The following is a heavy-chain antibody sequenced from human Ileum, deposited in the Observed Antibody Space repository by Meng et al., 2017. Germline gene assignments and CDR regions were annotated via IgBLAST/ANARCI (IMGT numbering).Heavy chain of an antibody. CDR1: GFTFSSDS. V-gene: IGHV3-21*01. D-gene: IGHD1-1*01. CDR2: ISSSSSYI. J-gene: IGHJ5*02. CDR3: ARERQDNRWFDP. Sequence: EVQRVEAGGDRVKPGGYLRRSCAASGFTFSSDSMNWVRQAPGKGLEWVSSISSSSSYIYYADSLKGRFTISRDNAKNSLYLQMNSLRAEDTAVYYCARERQDNRWFDPWGQGTLVTVSS.